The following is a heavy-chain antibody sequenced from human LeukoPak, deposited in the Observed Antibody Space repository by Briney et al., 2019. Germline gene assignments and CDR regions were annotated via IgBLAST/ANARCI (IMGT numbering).Heavy chain of an antibody. J-gene: IGHJ6*04. CDR2: IYYSGST. V-gene: IGHV4-31*03. D-gene: IGHD3-16*02. Sequence: SETLSLTCTVSGGSISSGGYYWSWIRQHPGKGLEWIGYIYYSGSTYYNPSLKSRVTISVDTSKNQFSLKLSSVTAADTAVYYCARERSGITFGGVIVDPYYYYGMDVWGKGTTVTVSS. CDR3: ARERSGITFGGVIVDPYYYYGMDV. CDR1: GGSISSGGYY.